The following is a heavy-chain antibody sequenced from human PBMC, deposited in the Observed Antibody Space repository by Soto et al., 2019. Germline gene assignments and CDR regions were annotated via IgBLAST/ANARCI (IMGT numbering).Heavy chain of an antibody. J-gene: IGHJ1*01. CDR1: GFTFSSCG. CDR2: ISYDGSNK. Sequence: QVQLVESGGGVVQPGRSLRLSCAASGFTFSSCGMHWVRQAPGKGLEWVAVISYDGSNKYYVDSVKGRFTISRDNSKNPLYLQMNSLSAEDTAVYYCALPPYGSSSWYGYFQHWGQGTLVTVSS. V-gene: IGHV3-30*03. D-gene: IGHD6-13*01. CDR3: ALPPYGSSSWYGYFQH.